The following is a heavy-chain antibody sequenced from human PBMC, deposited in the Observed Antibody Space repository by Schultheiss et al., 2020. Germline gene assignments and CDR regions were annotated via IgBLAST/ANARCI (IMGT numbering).Heavy chain of an antibody. CDR1: GFSLSTSGMR. D-gene: IGHD3-3*01. J-gene: IGHJ3*02. Sequence: SGPTLVKPTQTLTLTCTFSGFSLSTSGMRVSWIRQPPGKALEWLALIDWDDDKYYSTSLKTRLTISKDTSKNQVVLTMTNMDPVDTATYYCARGITIFGVVNDAFDIWGQGTMVTVSS. CDR3: ARGITIFGVVNDAFDI. V-gene: IGHV2-70*01. CDR2: IDWDDDK.